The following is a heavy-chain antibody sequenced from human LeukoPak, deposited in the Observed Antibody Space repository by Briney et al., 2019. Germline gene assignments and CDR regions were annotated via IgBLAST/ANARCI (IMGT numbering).Heavy chain of an antibody. CDR3: ATGGKGFTLGLRHPS. CDR1: RGSISTYA. V-gene: IGHV4-59*01. CDR2: IYYSGST. J-gene: IGHJ5*02. Sequence: PSETLSLTCTDSRGSISTYARPWIRQPPGKGLEWIGYIYYSGSTNYNPSLKSRVTISVDTSKNQFSLKLTSLTAADTAVYYCATGGKGFTLGLRHPSWGQGTLVSVSS. D-gene: IGHD2-21*01.